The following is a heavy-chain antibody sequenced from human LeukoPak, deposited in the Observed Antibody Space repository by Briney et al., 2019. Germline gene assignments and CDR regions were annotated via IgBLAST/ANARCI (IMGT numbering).Heavy chain of an antibody. CDR1: GFTFSYYA. D-gene: IGHD3-16*01. CDR2: ISGGGDRT. CDR3: AKEGGVATRPGNYFDY. V-gene: IGHV3-23*01. J-gene: IGHJ4*02. Sequence: GGSLRLSCAASGFTFSYYAMCWLRQAPGKGLEWVSGISGGGDRTYHADSVKGRFTISRDNSKNTLYLQMNSLRAEDTAKYYCAKEGGVATRPGNYFDYWGQGNLVIVSS.